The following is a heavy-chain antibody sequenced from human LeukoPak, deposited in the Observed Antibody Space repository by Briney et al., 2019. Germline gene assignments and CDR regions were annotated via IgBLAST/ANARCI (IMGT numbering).Heavy chain of an antibody. CDR2: ISYDGSNK. CDR3: AKDPTDRGIYYFDY. V-gene: IGHV3-30*18. D-gene: IGHD3-10*01. J-gene: IGHJ4*02. Sequence: PGRSLRLSCAASGFTFSSYGMHWVRQAPGKGLEWVAVISYDGSNKYYADSVKGRFTISRDNSKNTLYLQMNSLRAEDTAVYCCAKDPTDRGIYYFDYWGQGTLVTVSS. CDR1: GFTFSSYG.